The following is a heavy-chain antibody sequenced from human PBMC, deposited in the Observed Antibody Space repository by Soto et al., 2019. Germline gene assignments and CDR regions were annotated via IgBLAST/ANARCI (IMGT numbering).Heavy chain of an antibody. V-gene: IGHV1-46*01. CDR3: ARVMLYGVGFDP. D-gene: IGHD2-8*01. Sequence: ASVKVSCKASGYTFTSYYMHWVRQAPGQGLEWMGIINPSDGSTSYAQKLQGRVTMTTDTSTSTAYMELRSLRSDDTAVYYCARVMLYGVGFDPWGQGTLVTVSS. CDR2: INPSDGST. J-gene: IGHJ5*02. CDR1: GYTFTSYY.